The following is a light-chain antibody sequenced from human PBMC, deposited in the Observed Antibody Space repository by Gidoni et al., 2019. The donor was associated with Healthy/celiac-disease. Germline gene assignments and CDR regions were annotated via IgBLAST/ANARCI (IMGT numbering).Light chain of an antibody. CDR2: GAS. J-gene: IGKJ3*01. CDR1: QSVSRSY. V-gene: IGKV3-20*01. Sequence: EIVLTQSPGTLSLSPGERATLSCRASQSVSRSYLAWYQQKPGQAPRLLIYGASSRATGIPDRFSGSGSGTDFTLTISRLEPEDFAVYYCQQYGSRVTFGPGTKVDIK. CDR3: QQYGSRVT.